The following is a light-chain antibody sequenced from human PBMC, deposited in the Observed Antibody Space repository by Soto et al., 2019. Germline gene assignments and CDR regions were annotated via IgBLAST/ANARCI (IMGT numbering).Light chain of an antibody. CDR2: DVT. J-gene: IGLJ1*01. CDR1: SSDVGGYNH. V-gene: IGLV2-14*03. CDR3: SSYTTSNTRQIV. Sequence: QSVLTQPASVSGSPGQSITISCTGTSSDVGGYNHVSWYQHHPGKAPKLIIYDVTSRPSGVSIRFSGSKSDNTASLTISGLQPEDEADYHCSSYTTSNTRQIVFGTGTKVTVL.